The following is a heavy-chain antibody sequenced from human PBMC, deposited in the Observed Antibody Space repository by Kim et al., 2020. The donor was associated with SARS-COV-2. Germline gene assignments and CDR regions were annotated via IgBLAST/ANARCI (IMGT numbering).Heavy chain of an antibody. CDR1: GYTFSSYD. CDR3: AREASHYQDFFEF. V-gene: IGHV1-3*01. Sequence: ASVKVSCKASGYTFSSYDLHWVRQAPGQTLEWMGRINAGSGSTKYSQKFQSRVTITRDSFATTVHLEMNSLTSEDTAVYFCAREASHYQDFFEFWGQGSLVIVSS. D-gene: IGHD2-2*01. CDR2: INAGSGST. J-gene: IGHJ4*02.